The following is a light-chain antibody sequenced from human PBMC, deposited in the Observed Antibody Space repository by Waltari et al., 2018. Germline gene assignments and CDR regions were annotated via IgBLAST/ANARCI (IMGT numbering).Light chain of an antibody. Sequence: IVMTQTPLSPAVTPGQPASISCRSSQSRVHSDGKTYLYWYLQRPGQPPHLLFFEVSDRFSGVPDRFSGSGSDTYFTLNISRVEADDFGTYYCMQGVQLPLTFGGGTRVDIK. J-gene: IGKJ4*01. CDR1: QSRVHSDGKTY. CDR3: MQGVQLPLT. V-gene: IGKV2D-29*01. CDR2: EVS.